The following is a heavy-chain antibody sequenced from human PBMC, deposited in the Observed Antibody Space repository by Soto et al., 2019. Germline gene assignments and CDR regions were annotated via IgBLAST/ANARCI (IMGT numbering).Heavy chain of an antibody. Sequence: SQTLSLTCTVSGGSISSYYWSWVRQPPGKGLEWIGYIYYSGSTNYNPSLKSRVTISVDTSKNQFSLKLSSVTAADTAVYYCARSYCRSGSCYPLDYWGQGTLVTVSS. CDR1: GGSISSYY. CDR3: ARSYCRSGSCYPLDY. CDR2: IYYSGST. J-gene: IGHJ4*02. V-gene: IGHV4-59*01. D-gene: IGHD2-15*01.